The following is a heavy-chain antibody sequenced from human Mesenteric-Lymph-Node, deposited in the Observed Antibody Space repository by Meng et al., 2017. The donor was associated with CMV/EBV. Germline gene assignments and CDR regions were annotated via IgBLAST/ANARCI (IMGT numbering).Heavy chain of an antibody. CDR2: VYWSGSS. Sequence: SETLSLTCTVSGSSLSGYYWSWIRQPPGKGLQWVGSVYWSGSSNYNPSLKSRLTISVDTSKNQFSFNLGSVTAADTAVYYCARSTVLRFLEWLNPDAFDIWGQGTMVTVSS. V-gene: IGHV4-59*01. D-gene: IGHD3-3*01. CDR3: ARSTVLRFLEWLNPDAFDI. J-gene: IGHJ3*02. CDR1: GSSLSGYY.